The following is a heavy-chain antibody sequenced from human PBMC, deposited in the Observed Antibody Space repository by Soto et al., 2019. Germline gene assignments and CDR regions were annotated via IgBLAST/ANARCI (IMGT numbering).Heavy chain of an antibody. Sequence: TLSLTCTVPGGSISSYYWSWIRQPPGKGLEWIGYIYYSGSTNYNPSLKSRVTISVDTSKNQFSLKLSSVTAADTAVYYCARGGRRSPGMDVWGQGTTVTVSS. V-gene: IGHV4-59*12. J-gene: IGHJ6*02. CDR3: ARGGRRSPGMDV. CDR2: IYYSGST. CDR1: GGSISSYY.